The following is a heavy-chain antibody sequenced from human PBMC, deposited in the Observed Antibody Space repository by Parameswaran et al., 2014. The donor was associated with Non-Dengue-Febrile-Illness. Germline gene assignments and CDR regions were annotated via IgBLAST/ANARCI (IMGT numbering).Heavy chain of an antibody. V-gene: IGHV4-31*02. Sequence: RWIRQPPGKGLEWIGYIYYSGSTYYNPSLKSRVTISVDTSKNQFSLKLSSVTAADTAVYYCATEDYGEAFDIWGQGTMVTVSS. D-gene: IGHD4-17*01. CDR3: ATEDYGEAFDI. J-gene: IGHJ3*02. CDR2: IYYSGST.